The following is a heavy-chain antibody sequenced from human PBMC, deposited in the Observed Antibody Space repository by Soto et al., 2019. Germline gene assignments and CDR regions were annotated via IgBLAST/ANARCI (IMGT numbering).Heavy chain of an antibody. Sequence: ASVKVSCKASGYTFTSYGISWVRQAPGQGLEWMGWISAYNGNTNYAQELQGRVTMTTDTSTSTAYMELRSLRSDDTAVYYCARAASFIAAAGYNYYDYWGQGTLVTVSS. V-gene: IGHV1-18*01. J-gene: IGHJ4*02. CDR3: ARAASFIAAAGYNYYDY. CDR2: ISAYNGNT. CDR1: GYTFTSYG. D-gene: IGHD6-13*01.